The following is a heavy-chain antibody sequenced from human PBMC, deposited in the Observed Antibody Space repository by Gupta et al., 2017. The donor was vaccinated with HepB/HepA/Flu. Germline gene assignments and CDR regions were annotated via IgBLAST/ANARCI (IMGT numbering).Heavy chain of an antibody. J-gene: IGHJ4*02. CDR3: ARWLDYGDYGPPKSFDY. CDR1: GFTFSSYW. V-gene: IGHV3-7*01. Sequence: EVQLVESGGGLVQPGGSLRLSCAASGFTFSSYWMSWVRQAPGKGLEWVANIKQDGSEKYYVDSVKGRFTISRDNAKNSLYLQMNSLRAEDTAVYYCARWLDYGDYGPPKSFDYWGQGTLVTVSS. CDR2: IKQDGSEK. D-gene: IGHD4-17*01.